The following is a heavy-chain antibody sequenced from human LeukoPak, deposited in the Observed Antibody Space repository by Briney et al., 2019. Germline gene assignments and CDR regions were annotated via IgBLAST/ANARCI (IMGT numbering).Heavy chain of an antibody. CDR3: ARSRWLRDPLSLFDY. CDR2: ISSSSSYI. V-gene: IGHV3-21*01. CDR1: GFTFSSYS. J-gene: IGHJ4*02. D-gene: IGHD5-12*01. Sequence: PGGSLRLSCAASGFTFSSYSMNWARQAPGQGLEWVSSISSSSSYIYYADSVKGRFTISRDNAKNSLYLQMNNLRAEDTAVYYCARSRWLRDPLSLFDYWGQGTLVTVSS.